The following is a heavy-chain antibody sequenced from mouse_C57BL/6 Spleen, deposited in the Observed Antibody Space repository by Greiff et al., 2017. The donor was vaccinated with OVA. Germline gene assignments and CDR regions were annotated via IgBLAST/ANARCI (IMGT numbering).Heavy chain of an antibody. Sequence: VHVKQSGPELVKPGASVKISCKASGYSFTDYNMNWVKQSNGKSLEWIGVINPNYGTTSYNQKFKGKATLTVDQSSSTAYMQLNSLTSEDSAVYYCARSDYGSSCYAMDYWGQGTSVTVSS. J-gene: IGHJ4*01. V-gene: IGHV1-39*01. CDR3: ARSDYGSSCYAMDY. CDR1: GYSFTDYN. D-gene: IGHD1-1*01. CDR2: INPNYGTT.